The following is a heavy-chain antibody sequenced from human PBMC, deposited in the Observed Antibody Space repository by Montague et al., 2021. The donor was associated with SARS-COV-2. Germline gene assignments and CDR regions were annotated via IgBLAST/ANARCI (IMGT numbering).Heavy chain of an antibody. CDR2: INHSGTT. J-gene: IGHJ6*03. V-gene: IGHV4-34*01. CDR3: ASGDDNGSGYLDV. D-gene: IGHD1-26*01. CDR1: DGSFSNFY. Sequence: SETLSLTCAVFDGSFSNFYWSWIRQPPGKGLEWIGEINHSGTTYXXPSLKSRVTISVDTSRNQFSLKLNSVTAADAAVYYCASGDDNGSGYLDVWGKGTTVTVSS.